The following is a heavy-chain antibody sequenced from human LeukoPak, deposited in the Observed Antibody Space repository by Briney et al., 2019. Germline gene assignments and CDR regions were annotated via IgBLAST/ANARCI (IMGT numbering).Heavy chain of an antibody. CDR2: IYTSGST. CDR3: ARASYSYDINGWVPFDY. CDR1: GYSISSGDSY. Sequence: PSETLSRTCTVSGYSISSGDSYWSWIRQPAGKGLEWIGRIYTSGSTNYNPSLKSRVTISGDTSKNQFSLRLSSVTAADTAVYYCARASYSYDINGWVPFDYWGQGTLVTVSS. V-gene: IGHV4-61*02. D-gene: IGHD3-22*01. J-gene: IGHJ4*02.